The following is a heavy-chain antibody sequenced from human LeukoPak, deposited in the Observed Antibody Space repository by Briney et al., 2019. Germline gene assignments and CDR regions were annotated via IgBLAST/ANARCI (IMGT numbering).Heavy chain of an antibody. V-gene: IGHV4-39*07. D-gene: IGHD6-19*01. CDR2: IYYSGTS. J-gene: IGHJ4*02. CDR1: SGSISSGGYY. Sequence: PSETLSLTCTVSSGSISSGGYYWVRLRQPPGKGLEWIGSIYYSGTSHYNPSLTSRVTISVDTSKNQFSLKLSSVTAADTAVYYCARAVMVAVAGGRFDYWGQGTLVTVSS. CDR3: ARAVMVAVAGGRFDY.